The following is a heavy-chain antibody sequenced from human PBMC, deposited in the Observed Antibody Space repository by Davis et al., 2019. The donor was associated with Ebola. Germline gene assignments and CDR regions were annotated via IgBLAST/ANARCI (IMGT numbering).Heavy chain of an antibody. Sequence: GGSLRLSCAASGFTFSSYWMSWVRQAPGKGLEWVANIKQAGSENYYVDSVKGRFTISRDNAKISRFLQMNNLSAKDTAVYHCARVKKDCSGGRCYSRLGAFDIWGQGTMVTVSS. V-gene: IGHV3-7*03. J-gene: IGHJ3*02. CDR1: GFTFSSYW. CDR2: IKQAGSEN. CDR3: ARVKKDCSGGRCYSRLGAFDI. D-gene: IGHD2-15*01.